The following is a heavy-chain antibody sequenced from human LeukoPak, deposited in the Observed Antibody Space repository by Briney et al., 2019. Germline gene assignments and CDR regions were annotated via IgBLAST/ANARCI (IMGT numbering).Heavy chain of an antibody. CDR2: IKQDGSEK. Sequence: GGSLRLSCAASGFTFSSYWMSWVRQAPGKGLEWVANIKQDGSEKYYVDSVKGRFTISRDNAKRTLFLQMNSLRAEDTALYHCARDPVTSSGNYYYYMDVWGKGTTVTVSS. D-gene: IGHD6-25*01. CDR3: ARDPVTSSGNYYYYMDV. V-gene: IGHV3-7*03. CDR1: GFTFSSYW. J-gene: IGHJ6*03.